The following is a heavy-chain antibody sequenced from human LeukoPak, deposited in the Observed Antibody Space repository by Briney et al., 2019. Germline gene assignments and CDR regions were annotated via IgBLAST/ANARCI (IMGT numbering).Heavy chain of an antibody. CDR1: GGSFRGYY. Sequence: PSETLSLTCAVYGGSFRGYYWSWIRQPPGKGLEWIGEINHRGSTKYNPSLKSRVTISVDTSKNQFSLKLSSVTAADTAVYYCARRDSSGVVPRWDYWGQGTLVTVSS. CDR2: INHRGST. D-gene: IGHD6-19*01. V-gene: IGHV4-34*01. CDR3: ARRDSSGVVPRWDY. J-gene: IGHJ4*02.